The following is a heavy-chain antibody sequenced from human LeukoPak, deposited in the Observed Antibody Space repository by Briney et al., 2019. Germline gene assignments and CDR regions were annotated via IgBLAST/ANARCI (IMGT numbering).Heavy chain of an antibody. V-gene: IGHV4-34*01. CDR2: INHSGST. CDR1: GGSFSGYY. D-gene: IGHD3-9*01. Sequence: PSETLSLTCAVYGGSFSGYYWSWIRQPPGKGLEWIGEINHSGSTNYNPSLKSRVTISVDTSKNQFSLKLSSVTAADTAVYYCARRGRVLRYFDWRYNWFDPWGQGTLVTVSS. CDR3: ARRGRVLRYFDWRYNWFDP. J-gene: IGHJ5*02.